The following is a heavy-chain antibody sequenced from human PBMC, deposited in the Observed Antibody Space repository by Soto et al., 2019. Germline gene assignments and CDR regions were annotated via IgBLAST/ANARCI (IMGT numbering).Heavy chain of an antibody. CDR2: ISSSSSYI. CDR3: ATFYGDYPNDY. Sequence: EVQLVESGGGLVKPGGSLRLSCAASGFTFSSYSMNWVRQAPGKGLEWVSSISSSSSYIYYADSVKGRFTISRDNANNSRYLQMNSLRAEDTAVYYRATFYGDYPNDYWGQGTLVTVSS. J-gene: IGHJ4*02. CDR1: GFTFSSYS. V-gene: IGHV3-21*01. D-gene: IGHD4-17*01.